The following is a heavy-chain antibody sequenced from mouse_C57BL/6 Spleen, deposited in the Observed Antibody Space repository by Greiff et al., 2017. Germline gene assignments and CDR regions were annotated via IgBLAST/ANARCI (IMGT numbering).Heavy chain of an antibody. V-gene: IGHV1-82*01. Sequence: VQGVESGPELVKPGASVKISCKASGYAFSSSWMNWVKQRPGKGLEWIGRIYPGDGDTNYNGKFKGKATLTADKSSSTAYMQLSSLTSEDSAVYFCARSDYYGSSYGRFAYWGQGTLVTVSA. J-gene: IGHJ3*01. CDR1: GYAFSSSW. CDR2: IYPGDGDT. CDR3: ARSDYYGSSYGRFAY. D-gene: IGHD1-1*01.